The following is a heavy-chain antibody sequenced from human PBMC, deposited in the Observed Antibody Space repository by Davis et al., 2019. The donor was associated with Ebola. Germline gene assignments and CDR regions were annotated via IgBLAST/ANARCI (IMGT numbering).Heavy chain of an antibody. CDR1: GFTFSSYG. Sequence: GESLKISCAASGFTFSSYGMHWVCQAPGKGLEWVAFIRYDGSNKYYADSVKGRFTISRDNSKNTLYLQMNSLRAEDTAVYYCAKTPYIGSSSLEYWGQGTLVTVSS. D-gene: IGHD6-13*01. CDR3: AKTPYIGSSSLEY. V-gene: IGHV3-30*02. J-gene: IGHJ4*02. CDR2: IRYDGSNK.